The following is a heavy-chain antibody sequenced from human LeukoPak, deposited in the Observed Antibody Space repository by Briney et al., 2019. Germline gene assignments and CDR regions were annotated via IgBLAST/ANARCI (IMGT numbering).Heavy chain of an antibody. CDR1: GFTFSSYG. V-gene: IGHV3-30*03. J-gene: IGHJ4*02. D-gene: IGHD6-19*01. CDR3: ARVVYSSGWYVDY. CDR2: ISYDGSNK. Sequence: GSLRLSCAASGFTFSSYGMHWVRQAPGKGLEWVAVISYDGSNKYYADSVKGRFTISRDNSKNTLYLQMNSLRAEDTAVYYCARVVYSSGWYVDYWGQGTLVTVSS.